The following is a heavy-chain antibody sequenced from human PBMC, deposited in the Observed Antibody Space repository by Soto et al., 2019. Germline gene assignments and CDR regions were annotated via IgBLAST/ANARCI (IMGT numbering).Heavy chain of an antibody. Sequence: GASVKVSCKASGYTFTGYYMHWVRQAPGQGLEWMGWINPNSGGTNYAQKFQGRVTMTRDTSISTAYMELSRLRSDDTAVYYCARDRRGVWQQMVNYYYYGMDVWGQGTTVTV. V-gene: IGHV1-2*02. CDR1: GYTFTGYY. J-gene: IGHJ6*02. CDR2: INPNSGGT. CDR3: ARDRRGVWQQMVNYYYYGMDV. D-gene: IGHD6-13*01.